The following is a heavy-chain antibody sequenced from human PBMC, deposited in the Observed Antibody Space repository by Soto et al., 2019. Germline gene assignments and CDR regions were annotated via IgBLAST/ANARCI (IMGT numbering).Heavy chain of an antibody. Sequence: GGSLRLSCAASGFTCSRDGMSWGGPAPGKGLEWVSLITDNGGSTYYADSVKGRFTISRDNTKNTLFLQMNSLRAEDTAVYYCAKERATTTAFDYWGQGALVTVSS. CDR3: AKERATTTAFDY. CDR1: GFTCSRDG. V-gene: IGHV3-23*01. D-gene: IGHD4-17*01. CDR2: ITDNGGST. J-gene: IGHJ4*02.